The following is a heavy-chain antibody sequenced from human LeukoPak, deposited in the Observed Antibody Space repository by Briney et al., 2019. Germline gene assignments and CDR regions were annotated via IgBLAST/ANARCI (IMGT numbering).Heavy chain of an antibody. J-gene: IGHJ3*02. CDR2: INHSGST. CDR3: ARGGRDGYNYRAFDI. D-gene: IGHD5-24*01. V-gene: IGHV4-34*01. CDR1: GGSFSHYY. Sequence: SETLSLTCAVYGGSFSHYYWNWIRQPPGKGLEWIGEINHSGSTNYNPSLKSRVTMSVDTSKNQFSLKLSSVTAADTAVYYCARGGRDGYNYRAFDIWGQGTMVTVSS.